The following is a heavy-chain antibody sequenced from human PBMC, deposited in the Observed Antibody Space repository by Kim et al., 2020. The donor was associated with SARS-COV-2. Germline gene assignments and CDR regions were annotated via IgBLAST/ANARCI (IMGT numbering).Heavy chain of an antibody. CDR1: GRSFSGYY. Sequence: SETLSLTCAVYGRSFSGYYWTWIRQAPGTGLQWIGEITQTGTTNYDPSLRGRVTISVAASEKQFSLVLTSATAAGTAVYYCARGKSEYFGSGRARSFDL. V-gene: IGHV4-34*01. CDR2: ITQTGTT. J-gene: IGHJ2*01. D-gene: IGHD3-10*01. CDR3: ARGKSEYFGSGRARSFDL.